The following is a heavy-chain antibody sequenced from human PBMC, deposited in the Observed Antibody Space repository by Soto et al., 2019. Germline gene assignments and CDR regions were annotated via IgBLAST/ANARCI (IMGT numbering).Heavy chain of an antibody. CDR1: GFTFSSSA. D-gene: IGHD3-10*01. V-gene: IGHV3-23*01. CDR2: VSANGQGI. Sequence: PGGSLRLSCAASGFTFSSSAISWVRQAPGKGLEWVSAVSANGQGIYYADSVRGRFIISRDNSKNTVFLHMDSLSAEDTAVYYCAKDRHYPRDYFHYWGPGTLVTVSS. J-gene: IGHJ4*02. CDR3: AKDRHYPRDYFHY.